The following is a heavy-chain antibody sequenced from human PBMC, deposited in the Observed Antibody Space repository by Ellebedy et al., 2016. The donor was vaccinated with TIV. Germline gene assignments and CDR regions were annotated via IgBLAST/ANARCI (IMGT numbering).Heavy chain of an antibody. CDR1: GFTFSSYA. CDR2: ISGSGGST. Sequence: GESLKISXAASGFTFSSYAMSWVRQAPGKGLEWVSAISGSGGSTYYADSVKGRFTISRDNSKNTLYLQMNSLRAEDTAAYYCARRYCSGTTCSPYFDYWGQGTLVTVSS. D-gene: IGHD2-2*01. V-gene: IGHV3-23*01. CDR3: ARRYCSGTTCSPYFDY. J-gene: IGHJ4*02.